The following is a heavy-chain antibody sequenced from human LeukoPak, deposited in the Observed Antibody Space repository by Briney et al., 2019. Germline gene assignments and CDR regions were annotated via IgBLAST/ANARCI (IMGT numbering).Heavy chain of an antibody. CDR2: IYYSGST. CDR1: GGSISSHY. D-gene: IGHD6-13*01. J-gene: IGHJ4*02. Sequence: SETLSLTCTVSGGSISSHYWSWIRQPPGKGLEWTGYIYYSGSTNHNPSLKSRVTISVDTSKNQFSLKLSSVTAADTAVYYCARGTGYSSSLLDYWGQGTLVTVSS. CDR3: ARGTGYSSSLLDY. V-gene: IGHV4-59*11.